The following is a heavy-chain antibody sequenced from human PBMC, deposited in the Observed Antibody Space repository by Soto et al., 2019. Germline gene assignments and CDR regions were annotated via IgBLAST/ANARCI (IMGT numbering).Heavy chain of an antibody. Sequence: HVQLVQSGAEVRKPGSSVKVSCKASGGTFSNYAITWVRQAPGQGLEWMGGLIPAFGATNYAQKFRGRVTITADEYXXTDYMELSSLRSDDTAMYYCAGGVAAAGTQYYFDFWGQGTLVTVSS. CDR3: AGGVAAAGTQYYFDF. J-gene: IGHJ4*02. V-gene: IGHV1-69*12. CDR1: GGTFSNYA. CDR2: LIPAFGAT. D-gene: IGHD6-13*01.